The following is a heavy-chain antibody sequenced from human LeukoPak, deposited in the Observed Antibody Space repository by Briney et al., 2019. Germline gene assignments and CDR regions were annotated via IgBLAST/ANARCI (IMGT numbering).Heavy chain of an antibody. Sequence: SETLSLTCTVSGGSISSYYWSWIRQPPGKGLEWIGYIYYSGSTNYTPSLKSRVTISVDTSKNQFSLKLSSVTAADTAVYYCARYSSSSAGGYYYFDYWGQGTLVTVSS. V-gene: IGHV4-59*01. CDR1: GGSISSYY. D-gene: IGHD6-6*01. J-gene: IGHJ4*02. CDR2: IYYSGST. CDR3: ARYSSSSAGGYYYFDY.